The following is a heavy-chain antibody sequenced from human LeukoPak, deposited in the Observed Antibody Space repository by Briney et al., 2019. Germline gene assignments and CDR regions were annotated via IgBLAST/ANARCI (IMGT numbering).Heavy chain of an antibody. CDR1: GGSISSSSYY. V-gene: IGHV4-39*01. CDR3: ARRSRIAGAIFYFDY. CDR2: IYYSGST. D-gene: IGHD1-26*01. Sequence: SETLSLTCTVSGGSISSSSYYWGWIRQPPGKGLEWIGSIYYSGSTYYNPSLKSRVTISVDTSKNQFSLKLSSVTAADTAVYYCARRSRIAGAIFYFDYWGQGTLVTVSS. J-gene: IGHJ4*02.